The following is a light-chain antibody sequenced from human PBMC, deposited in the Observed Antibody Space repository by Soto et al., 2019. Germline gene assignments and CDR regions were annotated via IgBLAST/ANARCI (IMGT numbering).Light chain of an antibody. V-gene: IGKV1-39*01. J-gene: IGKJ5*01. CDR3: QQSYRTPT. CDR1: QSIKMF. CDR2: GAS. Sequence: DIEMTQSPSSLSVFLADKVTIICRARQSIKMFLNWYQQKPGQAPKLLMHGASTLERGVPSRFSGSASGTEFVLTISNLQPEDFAIYFCQQSYRTPTFGKGTRLEIK.